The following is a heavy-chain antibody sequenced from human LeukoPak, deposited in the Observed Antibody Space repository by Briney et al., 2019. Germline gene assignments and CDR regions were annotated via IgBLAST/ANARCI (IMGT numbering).Heavy chain of an antibody. J-gene: IGHJ4*02. CDR3: ARSGIYCSGGSCYRRVVDY. CDR2: IYYSGST. D-gene: IGHD2-15*01. V-gene: IGHV4-30-4*08. Sequence: PSQTLSLTCTVSGGSISSGDYYWSWIRQPPGKGLEWIGYIYYSGSTYYNPSLKSRVTISVDTSKNQFSLKLSSVTAADTAVYYCARSGIYCSGGSCYRRVVDYWGQGTLVTVSS. CDR1: GGSISSGDYY.